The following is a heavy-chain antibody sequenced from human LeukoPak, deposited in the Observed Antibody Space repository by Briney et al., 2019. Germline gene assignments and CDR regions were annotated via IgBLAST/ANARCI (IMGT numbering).Heavy chain of an antibody. CDR2: VYSGGTT. CDR1: GFSVSTNY. Sequence: GGSLRLSCAASGFSVSTNYMSWVRQAPGKGLEWVSLVYSGGTTYHADSVKGRFTISRDDSKNTVYLQMNSLRAEDTAVYYCVKSPWYHGSGSYSGTIHWGQGTLVTVSS. V-gene: IGHV3-66*01. CDR3: VKSPWYHGSGSYSGTIH. D-gene: IGHD3-10*01. J-gene: IGHJ4*02.